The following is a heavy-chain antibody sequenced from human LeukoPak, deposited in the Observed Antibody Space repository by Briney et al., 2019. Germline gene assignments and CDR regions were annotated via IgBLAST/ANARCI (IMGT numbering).Heavy chain of an antibody. Sequence: ASVKVSCKASGYTFTSYGISWVRQAPGQGLEWMGWISAYNGNTNYAQKLQGRVTMTTDTSTSTPYMELTSLRSDDTAVYYCAAGSYYNSPPFDYWGQGTLVTVSS. V-gene: IGHV1-18*01. CDR3: AAGSYYNSPPFDY. CDR1: GYTFTSYG. D-gene: IGHD3-10*01. CDR2: ISAYNGNT. J-gene: IGHJ4*02.